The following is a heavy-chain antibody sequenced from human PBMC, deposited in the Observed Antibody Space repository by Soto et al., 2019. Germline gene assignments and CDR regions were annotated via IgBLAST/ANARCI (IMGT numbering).Heavy chain of an antibody. CDR2: IDWDDDK. Sequence: SGPTLVNPTQTLTLTCTFSGFSLSTSGMCVSWIRQPPGKALEWLARIDWDDDKYYSTSLKTRLTISKDTSKNQVVLTMTNMDPVDTATYYCARTLTIFGPAYYFHYWGQGTRVTVAS. V-gene: IGHV2-70*11. D-gene: IGHD3-3*01. CDR3: ARTLTIFGPAYYFHY. J-gene: IGHJ4*02. CDR1: GFSLSTSGMC.